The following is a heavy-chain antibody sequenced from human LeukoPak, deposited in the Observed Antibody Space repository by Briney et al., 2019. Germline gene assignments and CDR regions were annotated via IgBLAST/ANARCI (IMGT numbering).Heavy chain of an antibody. D-gene: IGHD5-12*01. V-gene: IGHV3-7*01. J-gene: IGHJ4*02. Sequence: PGGSLRLSCAASGFTFSSYRMSWVRQAPGKGLEWVANIKQDGSEKYYVDSVKGRFTISRDNAKNSLYLQMNSLRAEDTAVYYCARVSGYSGYESGGDFDYWGQGTLVTVSS. CDR2: IKQDGSEK. CDR3: ARVSGYSGYESGGDFDY. CDR1: GFTFSSYR.